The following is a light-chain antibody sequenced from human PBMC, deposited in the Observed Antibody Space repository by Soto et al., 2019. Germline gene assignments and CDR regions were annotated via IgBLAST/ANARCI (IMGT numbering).Light chain of an antibody. J-gene: IGLJ2*01. Sequence: QSALTQPASVSGSPGQSITISCTGTSSDVGGYHYVSWYQQHPGKAPKLMIYEVSTRPSGVSNRFSGSKSGNTASLTISGLQAEDEADYYCSSYTSSSTVVFGGGTKVTVL. CDR2: EVS. CDR1: SSDVGGYHY. V-gene: IGLV2-14*01. CDR3: SSYTSSSTVV.